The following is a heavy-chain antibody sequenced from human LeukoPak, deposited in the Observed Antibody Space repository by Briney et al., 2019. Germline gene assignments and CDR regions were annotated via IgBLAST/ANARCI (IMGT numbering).Heavy chain of an antibody. CDR2: INSDGSST. J-gene: IGHJ4*02. Sequence: GGSLRLSCAASGFTFSSYWMHWVRHAPGKGLVWVSRINSDGSSTSYADSVKGRFTISRDNAKNMLYLQMNSLRAEDTAVYYCARTLPLDYAVDYWGQGTLVTVSS. V-gene: IGHV3-74*01. CDR3: ARTLPLDYAVDY. CDR1: GFTFSSYW. D-gene: IGHD4-17*01.